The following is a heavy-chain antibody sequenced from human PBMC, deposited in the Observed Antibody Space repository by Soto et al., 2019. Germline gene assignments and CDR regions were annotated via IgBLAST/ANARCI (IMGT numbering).Heavy chain of an antibody. D-gene: IGHD2-8*01. CDR3: TKATHGGEGAYCTTTSCGAEYFQD. CDR2: ISVSGANT. V-gene: IGHV3-23*01. Sequence: EVQLLGSGGGLVQPGGSLRLSCAASGFTFSSFAMSWVRQAPGKGLEWVSNISVSGANTPYADSVKGRFTISRDNSKDTLCLQMNSLRAEDTAVYYCTKATHGGEGAYCTTTSCGAEYFQDWGQGSLVAVSS. CDR1: GFTFSSFA. J-gene: IGHJ1*01.